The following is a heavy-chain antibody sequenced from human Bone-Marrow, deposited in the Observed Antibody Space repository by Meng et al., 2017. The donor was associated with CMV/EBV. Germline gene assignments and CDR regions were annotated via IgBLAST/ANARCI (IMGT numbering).Heavy chain of an antibody. J-gene: IGHJ4*02. V-gene: IGHV3-74*01. CDR3: ARAATGILFDY. CDR1: GFTFDDYG. D-gene: IGHD1-1*01. Sequence: GESLKISCAASGFTFDDYGMSWVRQAPGKGLVWVSRINSDGSSTSYADYVKGRFTISRDNAKNTLYLQMNSLRAEDTAVYYCARAATGILFDYWGQGHLVTVSS. CDR2: INSDGSST.